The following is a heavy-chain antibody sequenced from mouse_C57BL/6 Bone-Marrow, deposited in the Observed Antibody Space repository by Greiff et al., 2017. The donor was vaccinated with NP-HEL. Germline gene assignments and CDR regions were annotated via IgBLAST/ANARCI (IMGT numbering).Heavy chain of an antibody. V-gene: IGHV1-64*01. CDR1: GYTFTSYW. CDR2: IHPNSGST. CDR3: AREGYYYGSSLNWYFDV. J-gene: IGHJ1*03. D-gene: IGHD1-1*01. Sequence: QVQLQQPGAELVKPGASVKLSCKASGYTFTSYWMHWVKQRPGQGLEWIGMIHPNSGSTNYNEKFKSKATLTVDKSSSTAYMQLSSLTSEDSAVYYCAREGYYYGSSLNWYFDVWGTGTTVTVSS.